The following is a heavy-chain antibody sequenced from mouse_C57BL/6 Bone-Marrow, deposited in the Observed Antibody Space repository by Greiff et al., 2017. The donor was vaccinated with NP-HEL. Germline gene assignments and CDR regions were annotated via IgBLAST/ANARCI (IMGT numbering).Heavy chain of an antibody. J-gene: IGHJ3*01. CDR1: GYTFTDYY. CDR3: AREEGEIYYYAPFAY. V-gene: IGHV1-26*01. Sequence: VQLQQSGPELVKPGASVKISCKASGYTFTDYYMNWVKQSHGKSLEWIGDINPNNGGTSYNQKFKGKATLTVDKSSSTAYMELRSLTSEDSAVYYCAREEGEIYYYAPFAYWGQGTLVTVSA. D-gene: IGHD1-1*01. CDR2: INPNNGGT.